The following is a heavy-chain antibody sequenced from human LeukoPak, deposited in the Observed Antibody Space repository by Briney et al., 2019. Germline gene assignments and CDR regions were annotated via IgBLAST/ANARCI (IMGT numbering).Heavy chain of an antibody. D-gene: IGHD3-22*01. V-gene: IGHV4-31*03. CDR3: ARYYYDSSGYYSLDY. J-gene: IGHJ4*02. CDR2: IYYSGST. CDR1: GGSISSGGYY. Sequence: SETLSLTCTVSGGSISSGGYYWSWIRQHPGKGLEWIGYIYYSGSTYYNPSLKSRVTISVDTSKNQFSLKLSSATAADTAVYYCARYYYDSSGYYSLDYWGQGTLVTVSS.